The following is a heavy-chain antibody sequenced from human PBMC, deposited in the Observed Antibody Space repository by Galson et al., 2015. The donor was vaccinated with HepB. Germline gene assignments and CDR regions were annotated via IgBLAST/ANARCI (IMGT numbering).Heavy chain of an antibody. J-gene: IGHJ6*02. CDR2: ITWDGNTT. V-gene: IGHV3-43D*03. CDR3: AKDYFDSSGGTYYYYGMDA. Sequence: SLRLSCAASGFRFEHYTMHWVRQIPGKRLEWLSFITWDGNTTSYADSARGRFIISRDNNKNSLYLEMKSPRVDDTALYYCAKDYFDSSGGTYYYYGMDAWGPATTVTVAS. CDR1: GFRFEHYT. D-gene: IGHD3-22*01.